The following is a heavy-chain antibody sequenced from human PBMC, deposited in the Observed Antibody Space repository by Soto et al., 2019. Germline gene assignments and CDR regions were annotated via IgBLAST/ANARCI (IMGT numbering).Heavy chain of an antibody. CDR2: ISRDGSNE. CDR3: ARSRNGGVADSFVY. Sequence: QVQLVASGGGVVQQGRSLTLSCEASGFTFRRHAIHWVREAPGKGLEWVAVISRDGSNEYYEDSVKGRFTISRDNSKNTLFLQLNSLRLEDTAVYYCARSRNGGVADSFVYWGQGTLVTVSS. V-gene: IGHV3-30-3*01. CDR1: GFTFRRHA. D-gene: IGHD3-10*01. J-gene: IGHJ4*02.